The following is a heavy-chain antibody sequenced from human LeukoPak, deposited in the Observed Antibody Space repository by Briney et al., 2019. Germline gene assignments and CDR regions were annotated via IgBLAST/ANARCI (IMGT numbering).Heavy chain of an antibody. CDR2: IWYDGSNK. D-gene: IGHD1-26*01. Sequence: PGGSLRLSCAASGFTFSSYGVHWVRQAPGKGLEWVAVIWYDGSNKYYADSVKGRFTISRDNSKNTLYLQMNSLRAEDTAVYYCARAGELLCFDYWGQGTLVTVSS. J-gene: IGHJ4*02. CDR3: ARAGELLCFDY. CDR1: GFTFSSYG. V-gene: IGHV3-33*01.